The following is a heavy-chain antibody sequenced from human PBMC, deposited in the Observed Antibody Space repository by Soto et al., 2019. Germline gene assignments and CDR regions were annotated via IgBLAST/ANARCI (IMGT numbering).Heavy chain of an antibody. Sequence: SQTLSLTCAITGDSVSSNSAGWSWVRQSPSRGLEWLGRTYYRSKWYYEYAVSVRGRITISPDTSKNQYSLQLNSVTPDDTGVYFCARNVIYFDSWGQGTLVTVSS. CDR2: TYYRSKWYY. V-gene: IGHV6-1*01. J-gene: IGHJ4*02. CDR1: GDSVSSNSAG. CDR3: ARNVIYFDS.